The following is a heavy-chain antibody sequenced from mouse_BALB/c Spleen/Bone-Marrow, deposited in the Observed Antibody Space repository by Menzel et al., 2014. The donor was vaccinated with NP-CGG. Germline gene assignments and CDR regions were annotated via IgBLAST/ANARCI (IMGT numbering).Heavy chain of an antibody. CDR2: IAPAHGNA. V-gene: IGHV14-3*02. J-gene: IGHJ2*01. Sequence: VQLQQSGAELVKPGASVKLSCTASGFNIKDTYMHWVKQRPEQGLEWIGRIAPAHGNAKYDPKFQGKATITADTSSNTVYLQLSSLTSEDTAVYYCARYRLGTYFDFWGQGTTLTVSS. CDR3: ARYRLGTYFDF. CDR1: GFNIKDTY. D-gene: IGHD2-14*01.